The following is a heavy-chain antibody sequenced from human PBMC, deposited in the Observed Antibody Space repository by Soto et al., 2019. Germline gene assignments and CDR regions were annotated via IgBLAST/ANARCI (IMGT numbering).Heavy chain of an antibody. Sequence: QVQLVESGGGVVQPGRSLRLSCAASGFTFSTHAMHWGRQAPGKGLECVAIVSFDGSNKYYADSVKARFTISRDNSKNTLYLQMSGLTPEDTAFYYCARDQTGITTAGGGRIDRWGQGTLVTVSS. CDR2: VSFDGSNK. CDR1: GFTFSTHA. CDR3: ARDQTGITTAGGGRIDR. V-gene: IGHV3-30-3*01. J-gene: IGHJ5*02. D-gene: IGHD6-13*01.